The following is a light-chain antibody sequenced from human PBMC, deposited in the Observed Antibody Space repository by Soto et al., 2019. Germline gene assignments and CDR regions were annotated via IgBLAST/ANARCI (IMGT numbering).Light chain of an antibody. V-gene: IGLV2-14*03. Sequence: QSALTQPASVSGSPGQSITISCTGTSSDVGGYNYVSWYQQHPGKAPKFMIYDVSTRPSGVSNRFSGSKSGNTASLTISGLQAEYEADYYCSSYTTSNTRQIVFGTGTKLTVL. CDR2: DVS. J-gene: IGLJ1*01. CDR1: SSDVGGYNY. CDR3: SSYTTSNTRQIV.